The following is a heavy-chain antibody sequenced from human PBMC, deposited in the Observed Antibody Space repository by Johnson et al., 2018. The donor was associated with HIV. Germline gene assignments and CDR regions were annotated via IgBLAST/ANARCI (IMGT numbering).Heavy chain of an antibody. CDR2: MWYDGSNK. CDR1: GFTFDDYG. J-gene: IGHJ3*01. Sequence: QVQLIESGGGVVQPGGSLRLSCAASGFTFDDYGMSWVRQAPGKGLEWVAAMWYDGSNKYYADSVKGRFPISRDNSKNTLYLQMNSLRPEDTAVYYCARDAYYGSGSYSQRNTFDVWGQGTMVAVSS. D-gene: IGHD3-10*01. CDR3: ARDAYYGSGSYSQRNTFDV. V-gene: IGHV3-33*08.